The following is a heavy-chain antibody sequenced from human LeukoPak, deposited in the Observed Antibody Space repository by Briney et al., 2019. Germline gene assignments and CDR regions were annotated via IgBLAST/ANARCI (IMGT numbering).Heavy chain of an antibody. Sequence: PSETLSLTCTVSGGSINTYYWSWIRQSPGKGLEWIGYIYHTGDTNTNPSLKGRVSISLDTSQRQFSLWVNSVTAADTATYYCARIVRYYESSGYPTYFMDVWGKGTTVTVSS. CDR1: GGSINTYY. CDR3: ARIVRYYESSGYPTYFMDV. CDR2: IYHTGDT. D-gene: IGHD3-22*01. J-gene: IGHJ6*03. V-gene: IGHV4-59*08.